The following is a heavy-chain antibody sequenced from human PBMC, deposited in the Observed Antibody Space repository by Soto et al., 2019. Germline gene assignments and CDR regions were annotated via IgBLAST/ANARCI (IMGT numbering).Heavy chain of an antibody. Sequence: GGSLRLSCAASGFTSSIAWMSWVRQAPGKGLEWVGRIKSETDGGTTDYAAPVKGRFTISRDDSKNTLYLQMNSLKTEDTAVYYCTKDRGSRDFWSGSLVNYYGKDLWGQGTTVTVSS. CDR3: TKDRGSRDFWSGSLVNYYGKDL. D-gene: IGHD3-3*01. CDR2: IKSETDGGTT. J-gene: IGHJ6*02. CDR1: GFTSSIAW. V-gene: IGHV3-15*05.